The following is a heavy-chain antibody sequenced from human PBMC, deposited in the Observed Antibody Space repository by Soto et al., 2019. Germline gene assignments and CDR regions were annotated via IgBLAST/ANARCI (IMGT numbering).Heavy chain of an antibody. J-gene: IGHJ4*02. Sequence: EVKMLESGGGLVQPGGSLRLSCAASEFTFSSYAMNWVRQAPGKGLEWVSAISGSGGSTYYADSVKGRFTISRDNSKNTLYLQMNSLGAEDTAVYYCANASGTYSPYFDYWGQGTLVTVSS. CDR1: EFTFSSYA. V-gene: IGHV3-23*01. D-gene: IGHD1-26*01. CDR3: ANASGTYSPYFDY. CDR2: ISGSGGST.